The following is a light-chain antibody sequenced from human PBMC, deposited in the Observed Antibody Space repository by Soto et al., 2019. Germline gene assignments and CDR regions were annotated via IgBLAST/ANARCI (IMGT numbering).Light chain of an antibody. CDR2: EVS. Sequence: QSVLTQPASVSGSPGQSITISCTGTSSDVGSYNYVSWYQQHPGKAPKLMIYEVSNRPSGVSSRFSGSKSGNTASLTISGLQAEDEADYYCSSYTSSGTLFGTGTKLPVL. CDR3: SSYTSSGTL. J-gene: IGLJ1*01. V-gene: IGLV2-14*01. CDR1: SSDVGSYNY.